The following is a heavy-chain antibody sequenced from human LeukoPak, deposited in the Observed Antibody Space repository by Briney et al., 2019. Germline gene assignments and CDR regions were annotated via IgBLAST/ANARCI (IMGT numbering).Heavy chain of an antibody. CDR3: ARDGFVGAADY. J-gene: IGHJ4*02. Sequence: PGGSLRLSCAASEFIFSGYWMNWVRQAPGKGLEWVANIKQDGSEKQYVDSMRGRFTISRDNAKNSLYLQMNSLRVEDTAVYYCARDGFVGAADYWGQGTLATVSS. CDR1: EFIFSGYW. V-gene: IGHV3-7*01. D-gene: IGHD6-13*01. CDR2: IKQDGSEK.